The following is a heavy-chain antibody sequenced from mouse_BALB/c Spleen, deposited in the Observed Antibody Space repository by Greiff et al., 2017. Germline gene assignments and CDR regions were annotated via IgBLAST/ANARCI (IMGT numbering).Heavy chain of an antibody. CDR3: ARQDGYDPFDY. CDR2: ISSGGSYT. CDR1: GFTFSSYG. D-gene: IGHD2-2*01. J-gene: IGHJ2*01. V-gene: IGHV5-6*01. Sequence: EVKVVESGGDLVKPGGSLKLSCAASGFTFSSYGMSWVRQTPDKRLEWVATISSGGSYTYYPDSVKGRFTISRDNAKNTLYLQMSSLKSEDTAMYYCARQDGYDPFDYWGQGTTLTVSS.